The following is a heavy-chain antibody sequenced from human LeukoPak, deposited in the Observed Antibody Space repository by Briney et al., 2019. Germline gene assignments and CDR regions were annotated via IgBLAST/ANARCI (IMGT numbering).Heavy chain of an antibody. CDR2: IYYSGST. V-gene: IGHV4-34*01. J-gene: IGHJ4*02. D-gene: IGHD6-13*01. Sequence: PSETLSLTCAVYGGSFSGYYWSWIRQPPGKGLEWIGSIYYSGSTYYNPSLKSRVTISVDTSKNQFSLKLSSVTAADTAVYYCARVSSSSNYWGQGTLVTVSS. CDR1: GGSFSGYY. CDR3: ARVSSSSNY.